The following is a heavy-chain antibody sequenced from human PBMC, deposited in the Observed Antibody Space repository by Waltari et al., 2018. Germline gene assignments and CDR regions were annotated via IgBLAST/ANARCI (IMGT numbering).Heavy chain of an antibody. CDR1: GGSFSGYY. D-gene: IGHD3-22*01. CDR2: INHSGST. J-gene: IGHJ4*02. Sequence: QVQLQQWGAGLLKPSETLSLTCAVYGGSFSGYYWSWSRQPPGKGLEWIGEINHSGSTNYNPSLKSRVTISVDTSKNQFSLKLSSVTAADTAVYYCARGPPYYYDSSGYWGQGTLVTVSS. V-gene: IGHV4-34*01. CDR3: ARGPPYYYDSSGY.